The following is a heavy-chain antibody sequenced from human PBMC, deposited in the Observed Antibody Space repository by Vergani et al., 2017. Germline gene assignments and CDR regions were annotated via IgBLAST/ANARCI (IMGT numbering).Heavy chain of an antibody. CDR3: ARGRRDGYNWSYWYFDL. CDR1: GFTFSSYW. V-gene: IGHV3-74*01. CDR2: INSDVSST. Sequence: EVQLVESGGGLVQPGGSLRLSCAASGFTFSSYWMHWVRQAPGKGLVWVSRINSDVSSTSYADSVKGRFTICRDNAKSTLYLQMNSLRAEDTAVYYCARGRRDGYNWSYWYFDLWGRGTLVTVSS. J-gene: IGHJ2*01. D-gene: IGHD5-24*01.